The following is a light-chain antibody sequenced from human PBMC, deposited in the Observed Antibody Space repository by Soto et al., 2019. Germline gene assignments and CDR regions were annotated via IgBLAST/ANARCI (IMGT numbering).Light chain of an antibody. J-gene: IGLJ1*01. Sequence: QSVLTQPASVSGSPGQSIAISCTGSSSDVGAYNYVSWYQQHPGKAPKLMIYDVSNRPSGISNRFSGSKSGNTASLTISGLQAEDEADYYCSTYTSSSTPLYVLGTGTKVTVL. CDR2: DVS. CDR1: SSDVGAYNY. V-gene: IGLV2-14*01. CDR3: STYTSSSTPLYV.